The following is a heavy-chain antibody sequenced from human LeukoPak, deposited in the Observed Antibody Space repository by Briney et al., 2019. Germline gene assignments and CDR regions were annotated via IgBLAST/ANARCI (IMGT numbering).Heavy chain of an antibody. J-gene: IGHJ4*02. D-gene: IGHD3-3*01. Sequence: PGGSLRLSCAASGFTFSSYGMHWVRQAPGKGLEWVAFMRYDGSNKYYADSVKGRFTISRDNSKNTLYLQMNSLRAEDTAVYYCAKTCGIFWSGYYSADHFDYWGQGTLVTVSS. CDR3: AKTCGIFWSGYYSADHFDY. V-gene: IGHV3-30*02. CDR1: GFTFSSYG. CDR2: MRYDGSNK.